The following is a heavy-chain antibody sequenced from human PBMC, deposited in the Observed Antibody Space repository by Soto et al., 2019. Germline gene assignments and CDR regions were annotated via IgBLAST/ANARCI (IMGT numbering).Heavy chain of an antibody. CDR1: GYTFTSYG. CDR3: ARLGYCSSTSCYYYYYYGMDV. J-gene: IGHJ6*02. D-gene: IGHD2-2*01. Sequence: QVQLVQSGAEVKKPGASVKVSCKASGYTFTSYGISWVRQAPGQGLEWMGWISAYNGNTNYAQKLQGRVTMTTDTSTSTAYMELRSLRSDDTAVSYCARLGYCSSTSCYYYYYYGMDVWGQGTTVTVSS. V-gene: IGHV1-18*01. CDR2: ISAYNGNT.